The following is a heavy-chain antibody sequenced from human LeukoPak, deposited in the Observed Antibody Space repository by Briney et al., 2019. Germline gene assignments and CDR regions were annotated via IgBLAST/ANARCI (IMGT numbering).Heavy chain of an antibody. J-gene: IGHJ4*02. CDR1: GFTFSSYD. CDR3: ARTRSMAGTWESYYFDY. D-gene: IGHD6-19*01. Sequence: GGSLRLSCAASGFTFSSYDMHWVRQATGKGLEWVSAIGTAGDTYYPGSVKGRFTISRENAKNSLYLQMNSLGAGDTAVYYCARTRSMAGTWESYYFDYWGQGTLVTVSS. CDR2: IGTAGDT. V-gene: IGHV3-13*04.